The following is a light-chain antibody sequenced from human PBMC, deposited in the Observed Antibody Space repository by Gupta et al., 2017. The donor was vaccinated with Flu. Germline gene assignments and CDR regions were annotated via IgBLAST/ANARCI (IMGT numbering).Light chain of an antibody. CDR2: DVT. V-gene: IGLV2-11*01. CDR3: SSHAGRVTWV. J-gene: IGLJ1*01. Sequence: QSAPTQPRPVSGSPGQSVTISCTGSSNDVGGSNRVSWYQQRPGKAPKRSLYDVTERPAGVPDRFSGSKSGNTASLTISGLQADEEADYYCSSHAGRVTWVFGTGTTVTGL. CDR1: SNDVGGSNR.